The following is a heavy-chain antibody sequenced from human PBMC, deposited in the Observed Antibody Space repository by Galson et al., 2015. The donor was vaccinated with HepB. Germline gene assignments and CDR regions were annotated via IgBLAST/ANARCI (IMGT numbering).Heavy chain of an antibody. D-gene: IGHD1-26*01. J-gene: IGHJ3*02. CDR1: GYTLTDLS. CDR2: FDPEDGET. CDR3: ATVVGSSDVGVSDSVDI. V-gene: IGHV1-24*01. Sequence: SVKVSCKVSGYTLTDLSMHWVRQAPGKGLEWMGGFDPEDGETIYAQTFKGRVTMTEDTSTDTAYMEMSSLRYEDKAVYYCATVVGSSDVGVSDSVDIWGQGTMVTVSS.